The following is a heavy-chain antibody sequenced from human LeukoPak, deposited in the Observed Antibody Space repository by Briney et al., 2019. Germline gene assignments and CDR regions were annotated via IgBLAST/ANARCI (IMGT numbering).Heavy chain of an antibody. D-gene: IGHD7-27*01. CDR2: IYYSGTT. CDR1: GDSISSSSYY. J-gene: IGHJ4*02. Sequence: PSETLSLTCTVSGDSISSSSYYWGWIRQPPGKELEWIGSIYYSGTTYYNPSLKSRVIISIDTSKNQFSLKLSSVTAADTAVYYCTSRLPGDDEDYWGQGTLVTVSS. CDR3: TSRLPGDDEDY. V-gene: IGHV4-39*07.